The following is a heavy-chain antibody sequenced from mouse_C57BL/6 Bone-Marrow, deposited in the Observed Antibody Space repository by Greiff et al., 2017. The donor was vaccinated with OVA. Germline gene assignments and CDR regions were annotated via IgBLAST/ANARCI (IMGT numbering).Heavy chain of an antibody. V-gene: IGHV10-3*01. CDR2: IRSKSSNYAT. CDR1: GFTFNTYA. Sequence: EVHLVESGGGLVQPKGSLKLSCAASGFTFNTYAMHWVRQAPGKGLEWVARIRSKSSNYATYYADPVKDRFTISRDDSQSMLYLQMNNLKTEDTAMYYCVRGDSSGYPYYFDYWGQGTTLTVSS. CDR3: VRGDSSGYPYYFDY. J-gene: IGHJ2*01. D-gene: IGHD3-2*02.